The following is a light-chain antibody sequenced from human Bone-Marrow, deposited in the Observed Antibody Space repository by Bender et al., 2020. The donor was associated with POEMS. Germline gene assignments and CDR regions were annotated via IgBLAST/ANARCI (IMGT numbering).Light chain of an antibody. CDR1: NLGDKY. J-gene: IGLJ2*01. Sequence: SYEVTQPPSVSVSPGQTATITCSGDNLGDKYVSWYQQMPGQSPLLVIYRDNQRPSGIPERFSGSNSGNTATLTISGTQAMDEADYYCQAWDTYSVIFGGGTKLTVL. CDR2: RDN. CDR3: QAWDTYSVI. V-gene: IGLV3-1*01.